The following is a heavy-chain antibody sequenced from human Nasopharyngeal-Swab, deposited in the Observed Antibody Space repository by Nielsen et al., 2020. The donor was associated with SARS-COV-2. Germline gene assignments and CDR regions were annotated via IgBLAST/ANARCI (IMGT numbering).Heavy chain of an antibody. CDR3: AAGVVVPAANNDY. J-gene: IGHJ4*02. Sequence: GESLKISCAASGFTVSSNYMSWVRQAPGKGLECVSVIYSGGSTYYADSVKGRFTISRDNSKNTLYLQMNSLRAGDTAVYYCAAGVVVPAANNDYWGQGTLVTVSS. D-gene: IGHD2-2*01. CDR2: IYSGGST. V-gene: IGHV3-53*01. CDR1: GFTVSSNY.